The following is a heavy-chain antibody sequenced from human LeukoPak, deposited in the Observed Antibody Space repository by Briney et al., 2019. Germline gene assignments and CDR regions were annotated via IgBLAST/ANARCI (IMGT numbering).Heavy chain of an antibody. V-gene: IGHV4-39*01. CDR3: ARGTVEMATITGKFDY. D-gene: IGHD5-24*01. J-gene: IGHJ4*02. CDR2: IYYSGNT. Sequence: SETLSLTCTVSGVSISSSNSYWGWIRQPPGKGLEWIGSIYYSGNTYYNASLKSQVSISIDTSKNQFSLRLTSVTAADTAVYYCARGTVEMATITGKFDYWGQGTLVTVSS. CDR1: GVSISSSNSY.